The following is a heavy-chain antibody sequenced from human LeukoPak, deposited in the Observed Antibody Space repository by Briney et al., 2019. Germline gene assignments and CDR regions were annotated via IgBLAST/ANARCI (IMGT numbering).Heavy chain of an antibody. J-gene: IGHJ4*02. V-gene: IGHV3-48*01. Sequence: PGGSLRLSCVGSGFTFNSYSMKWVRQAPGKGLEWVSYISNSGSTLYYADSVKGRFTISRDNAQNSLFLQMNSLRVEDTAVYYCAIISPSVGDFWGQGTLVTVSS. CDR2: ISNSGSTL. CDR3: AIISPSVGDF. D-gene: IGHD2/OR15-2a*01. CDR1: GFTFNSYS.